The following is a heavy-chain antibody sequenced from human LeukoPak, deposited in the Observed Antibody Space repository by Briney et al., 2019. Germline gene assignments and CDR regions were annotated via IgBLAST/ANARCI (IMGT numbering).Heavy chain of an antibody. V-gene: IGHV4-31*03. CDR2: IYYSGST. Sequence: SETLSLTCTVSGGSISSGGYYWSWIRQHPGKGLEWIGYIYYSGSTYYSPSLKSRVTISVDTSKNQFSLKLSSVTAADTAVYYCARESGGNDIDYWGQGTLVTVSS. D-gene: IGHD4-23*01. CDR1: GGSISSGGYY. J-gene: IGHJ4*02. CDR3: ARESGGNDIDY.